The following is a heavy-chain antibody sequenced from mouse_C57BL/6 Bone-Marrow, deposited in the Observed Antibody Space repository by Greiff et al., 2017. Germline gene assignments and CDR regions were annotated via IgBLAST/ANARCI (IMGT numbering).Heavy chain of an antibody. CDR3: ARTAYCDYDGAWVAY. CDR1: GYTFTSYW. CDR2: IDPSDSYT. D-gene: IGHD2-4*01. V-gene: IGHV1-69*01. J-gene: IGHJ3*01. Sequence: QVQLQQPGAELVMPGASVKLSCKASGYTFTSYWMHWVKQRPGQGLEWIGEIDPSDSYTNYNQKFKGKSTLTVDKSSSTAYMQLSSLTSEDSAVYYCARTAYCDYDGAWVAYWGQGTLVSVSA.